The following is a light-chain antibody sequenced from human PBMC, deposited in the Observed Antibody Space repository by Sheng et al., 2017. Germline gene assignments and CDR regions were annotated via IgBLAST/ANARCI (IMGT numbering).Light chain of an antibody. CDR1: SNDVGTYNY. CDR2: EVS. V-gene: IGLV2-14*01. J-gene: IGLJ3*02. Sequence: QSALTQPASVSGSPGQSITISCTGTSNDVGTYNYVSWYQQHPGKAPKLMIFEVSNRPSGVSNRFSGSKSANTASLTISGLHVEDEADYYCCSYASSGTLVFGGGTQADRP. CDR3: CSYASSGTLV.